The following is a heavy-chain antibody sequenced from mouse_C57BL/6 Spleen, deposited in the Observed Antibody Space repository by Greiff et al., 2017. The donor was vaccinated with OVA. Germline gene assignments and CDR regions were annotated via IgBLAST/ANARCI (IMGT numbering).Heavy chain of an antibody. CDR3: ARRDGYYCFYDFDY. CDR1: GYTFTSYW. V-gene: IGHV1-59*01. Sequence: VQLQQPGAELVRPGTSVKLSCKASGYTFTSYWMHWVKQRPGQGLEWIGVIDPSDSYTNYNQKFKGKATLTVDTSSSTAYMQLSSLTSEDSAVYYCARRDGYYCFYDFDYWGQGTSLTVSS. D-gene: IGHD2-3*01. J-gene: IGHJ2*02. CDR2: IDPSDSYT.